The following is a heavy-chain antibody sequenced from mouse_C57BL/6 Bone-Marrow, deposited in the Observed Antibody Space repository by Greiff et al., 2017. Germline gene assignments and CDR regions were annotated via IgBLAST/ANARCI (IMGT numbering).Heavy chain of an antibody. J-gene: IGHJ1*03. V-gene: IGHV5-16*01. Sequence: EVKVVESEGGLVQPGSSMKLSCTASGFTFSDYYMAWVRQVPEKGLEWVANINYDGSSTYYLDSLKSRFIISRDNAKNILYLQMSRLKSEDTATYYGARDQDYYGSSYWYFDVWGTGTTVTVSS. D-gene: IGHD1-1*01. CDR3: ARDQDYYGSSYWYFDV. CDR2: INYDGSST. CDR1: GFTFSDYY.